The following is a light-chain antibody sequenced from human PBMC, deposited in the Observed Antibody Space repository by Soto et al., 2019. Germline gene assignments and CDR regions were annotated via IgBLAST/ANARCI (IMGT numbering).Light chain of an antibody. CDR1: QSVGPP. CDR3: QQYADWPTT. J-gene: IGKJ1*01. CDR2: GAS. Sequence: EIVMTQSPVTLSVFPWERATLSCRASQSVGPPVAWFHQRPGQAPRLLISGASTRATGVPARVSASGSGTAFTLTITSLQSDDFGVYYCQQYADWPTTFGQGTRVEIK. V-gene: IGKV3-15*01.